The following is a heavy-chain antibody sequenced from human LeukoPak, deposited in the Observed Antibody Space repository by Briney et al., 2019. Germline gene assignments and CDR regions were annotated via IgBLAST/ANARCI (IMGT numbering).Heavy chain of an antibody. Sequence: ASAKVSCKASGYTFTSYDINWVRQATGQGLEWMGWMNPNSGNTGSAQRFQGRVTMTRNTSTSTAYMDLSSLRSEDTAVYYCARAYSSGLIDYWGQGTLVTVSS. CDR2: MNPNSGNT. D-gene: IGHD6-19*01. J-gene: IGHJ4*02. V-gene: IGHV1-8*01. CDR1: GYTFTSYD. CDR3: ARAYSSGLIDY.